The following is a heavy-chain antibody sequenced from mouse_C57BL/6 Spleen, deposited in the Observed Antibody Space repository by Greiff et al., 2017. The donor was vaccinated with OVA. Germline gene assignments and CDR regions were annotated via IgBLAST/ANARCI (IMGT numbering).Heavy chain of an antibody. CDR3: TRIYEGYNNCGFAY. CDR2: IYPGNGDT. Sequence: VQLQQSGTVLARPGASVKMSCKTSGYTFTSYWMHWVKQRPGQGLEWIGAIYPGNGDTSYTPKFKGKAKLTAVTSASTAYMELSSLTNEDSAVYYGTRIYEGYNNCGFAYWGQGTTVTVSA. D-gene: IGHD2-3*01. J-gene: IGHJ3*01. V-gene: IGHV1-5*01. CDR1: GYTFTSYW.